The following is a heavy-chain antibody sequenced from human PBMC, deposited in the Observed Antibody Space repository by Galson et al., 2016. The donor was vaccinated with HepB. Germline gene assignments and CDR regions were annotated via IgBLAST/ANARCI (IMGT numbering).Heavy chain of an antibody. CDR1: GYNFSSDW. J-gene: IGHJ5*02. D-gene: IGHD1-26*01. V-gene: IGHV5-51*01. Sequence: QSGAEVKKPGESLKISCKASGYNFSSDWIGWVRQMSGKGLEWVGIIYPGDSYTTYSTSFQGQVTISADKSNSTAYLQWRRLKAADTAMYYCARRQVMVGSRDWFDPWGQGTLVTVSS. CDR2: IYPGDSYT. CDR3: ARRQVMVGSRDWFDP.